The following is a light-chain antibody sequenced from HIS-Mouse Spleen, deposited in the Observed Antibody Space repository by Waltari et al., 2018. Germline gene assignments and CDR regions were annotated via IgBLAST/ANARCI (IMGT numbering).Light chain of an antibody. CDR1: SSDVGSSHS. CDR2: EGS. CDR3: CSYAGSSTFVV. Sequence: QSALTQPASVSGSPGQSITISCTGTSSDVGSSHSVSWYQQHPVKAPKLMIYEGSKRPSGVSNRFSGSKSGNTASLTISGLQAEDEADYYCCSYAGSSTFVVFGGGTKLTVL. J-gene: IGLJ2*01. V-gene: IGLV2-23*03.